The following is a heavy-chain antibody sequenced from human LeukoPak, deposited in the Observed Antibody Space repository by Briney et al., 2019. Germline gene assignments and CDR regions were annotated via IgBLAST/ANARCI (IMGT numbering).Heavy chain of an antibody. CDR2: INPNIGGT. CDR3: ASYVYCCGSNGFDM. CDR1: GYTLTGYY. Sequence: ASVKVSCKASGYTLTGYYMHWVRDAPGQGLEWTGWINPNIGGTNYAQKFGGRVPMPRDTYISAAYMELRRLRCDDGGVYYCASYVYCCGSNGFDMWGQGTMVTVSS. V-gene: IGHV1-2*02. D-gene: IGHD3-22*01. J-gene: IGHJ3*02.